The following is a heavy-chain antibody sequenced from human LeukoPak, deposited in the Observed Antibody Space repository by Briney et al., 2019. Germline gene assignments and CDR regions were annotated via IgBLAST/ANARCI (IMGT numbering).Heavy chain of an antibody. CDR2: IYSGGTT. Sequence: GGSLRLSCAASGFTVSSNYMSWVRQAPGKGLEWVSVIYSGGTTYYADSVKGRFTISRDNSKNTLCLQMNSLRAEDTAVYYCARVQDYGGNPGDYWGQGTLVTVSS. D-gene: IGHD4-23*01. J-gene: IGHJ4*02. CDR3: ARVQDYGGNPGDY. CDR1: GFTVSSNY. V-gene: IGHV3-66*01.